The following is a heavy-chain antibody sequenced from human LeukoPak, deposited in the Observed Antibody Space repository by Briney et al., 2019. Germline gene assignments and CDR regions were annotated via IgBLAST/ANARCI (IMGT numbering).Heavy chain of an antibody. CDR3: ARRSKGVVAGTYIEYYYYMDV. J-gene: IGHJ6*03. CDR1: GFTFSSHI. CDR2: ITSCSSAI. D-gene: IGHD2-15*01. Sequence: PGGSLRLSRTASGFTFSSHIMHWVRQAPGKGPGGLSYITSCSSAIYYAHSVKGRFTISRDNAKNSLYLQMNSLRAEDTAVYYCARRSKGVVAGTYIEYYYYMDVWGKGTTVTISS. V-gene: IGHV3-48*01.